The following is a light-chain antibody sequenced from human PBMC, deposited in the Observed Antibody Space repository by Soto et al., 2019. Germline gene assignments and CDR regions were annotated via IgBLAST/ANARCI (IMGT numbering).Light chain of an antibody. CDR3: SSFTTSSTR. J-gene: IGLJ2*01. CDR2: DVS. CDR1: SSDIGAYNY. Sequence: QSVLTQPASVSGSPGQSITISCTGTSSDIGAYNYVSWYQQYPGKAPKLMVYDVSNRPSWVSNRFSGSKSGNTASLTISGLQAEDEADYYCSSFTTSSTRFGGGTQLTVL. V-gene: IGLV2-14*01.